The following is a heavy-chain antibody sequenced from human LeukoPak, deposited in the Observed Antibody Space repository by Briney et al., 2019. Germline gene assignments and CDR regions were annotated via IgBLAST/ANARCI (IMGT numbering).Heavy chain of an antibody. D-gene: IGHD1-26*01. J-gene: IGHJ6*02. Sequence: GKSLRLSCAASGFTFSKYGIHWVRQAPGKGLEWVGVISYDGSNKYYGDSVEGRFTISRDNSKNTLYLQMNSLRAEDTAVYYCAKVYSGSYKDGMDVWGQGTTVTVSS. CDR3: AKVYSGSYKDGMDV. CDR2: ISYDGSNK. CDR1: GFTFSKYG. V-gene: IGHV3-30*18.